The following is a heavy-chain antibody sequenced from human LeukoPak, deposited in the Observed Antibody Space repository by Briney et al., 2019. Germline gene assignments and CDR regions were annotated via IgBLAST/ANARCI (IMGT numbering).Heavy chain of an antibody. CDR3: APIRATGYCSSTSCYLGGYYYYYMDV. Sequence: SGPALVKPTQTLTLTCTFSGFSLSTSGMCVSWIRQPPGKALEWLARIDWDDDKYYSTSLKTRLTISKDTSKNQVVLTMTNMDTVDTATYYCAPIRATGYCSSTSCYLGGYYYYYMDVWGKGTTVTVSS. CDR2: IDWDDDK. V-gene: IGHV2-70*11. D-gene: IGHD2-2*01. J-gene: IGHJ6*03. CDR1: GFSLSTSGMC.